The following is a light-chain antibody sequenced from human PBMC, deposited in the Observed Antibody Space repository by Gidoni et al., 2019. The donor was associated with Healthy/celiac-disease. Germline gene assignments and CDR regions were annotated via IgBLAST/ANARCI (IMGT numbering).Light chain of an antibody. CDR1: QGISSY. J-gene: IGKJ4*01. Sequence: AILMTQSPSSFSASTGDRVTITCRASQGISSYLAWYQQKPWKAPKLLIYAASTLQSGVPSRFSGSGSGRDFTLTISCRQSEDIATYYCQQYYSYPLIFGGGTKVEIK. V-gene: IGKV1-8*01. CDR3: QQYYSYPLI. CDR2: AAS.